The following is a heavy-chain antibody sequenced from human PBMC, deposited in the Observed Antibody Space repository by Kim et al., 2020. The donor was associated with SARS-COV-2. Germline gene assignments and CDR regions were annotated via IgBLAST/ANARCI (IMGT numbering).Heavy chain of an antibody. CDR2: VSDSGDST. CDR3: AKDPGREFSKFYYGLDV. J-gene: IGHJ6*02. D-gene: IGHD6-6*01. CDR1: GFSFSTYA. V-gene: IGHV3-23*01. Sequence: GGSLRLSCVASGFSFSTYAMTWVRQTPGKGLEWVSAVSDSGDSTYYADSVKGRFTISRDNSKNTLYLQMNSLRAEDTGVYSCAKDPGREFSKFYYGLDVWGQGTTVSVSS.